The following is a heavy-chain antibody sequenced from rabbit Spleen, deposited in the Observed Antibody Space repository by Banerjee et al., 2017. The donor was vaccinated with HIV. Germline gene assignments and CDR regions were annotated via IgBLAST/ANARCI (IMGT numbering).Heavy chain of an antibody. CDR1: GFSFNSGYD. D-gene: IGHD1-1*01. CDR3: ARDLVGVIGWNFYL. Sequence: QSLEESGGGLVKPGASLTLTCKASGFSFNSGYDMCWVRQAPGKGLEWIGCIYGGFDYTYYASWASGRFTISRTSSTTVTLRMTSLTAADRATYFCARDLVGVIGWNFYLWGPGTLVTVS. V-gene: IGHV1S40*01. J-gene: IGHJ4*01. CDR2: IYGGFDYT.